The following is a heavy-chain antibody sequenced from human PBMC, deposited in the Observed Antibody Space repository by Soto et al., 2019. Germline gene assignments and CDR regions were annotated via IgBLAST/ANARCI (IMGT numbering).Heavy chain of an antibody. Sequence: PSETLSLTCTVSSGSISGGGYYWSWIRQHPGKGLEWIGYIYYSGSTYYNPSLKSRVTISVDTSKNQYSLKVSSVTAADTAVYYCAGERYCSGGGCYSGWFDPWGQGTLVTVSS. CDR2: IYYSGST. CDR3: AGERYCSGGGCYSGWFDP. CDR1: SGSISGGGYY. V-gene: IGHV4-31*03. D-gene: IGHD2-15*01. J-gene: IGHJ5*02.